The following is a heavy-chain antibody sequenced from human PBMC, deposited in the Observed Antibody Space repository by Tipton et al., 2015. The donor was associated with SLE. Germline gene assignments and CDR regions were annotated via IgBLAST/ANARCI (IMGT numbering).Heavy chain of an antibody. V-gene: IGHV1-18*01. CDR3: ARDRGRGGPLYYGVFDI. J-gene: IGHJ3*02. Sequence: QLVQSGAEVRKPGASVKVSCKASGYIFTNYGINWVRQAPGQGLEWMGWISVNNGNTKYAQKLQGRVTMTTDTSTHTAYMDLRSLQSADTAVYYCARDRGRGGPLYYGVFDIWGQGTMVTVSS. CDR2: ISVNNGNT. CDR1: GYIFTNYG. D-gene: IGHD3-22*01.